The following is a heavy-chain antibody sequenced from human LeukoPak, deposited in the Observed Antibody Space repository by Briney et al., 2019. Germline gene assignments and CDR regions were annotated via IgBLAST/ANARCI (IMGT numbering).Heavy chain of an antibody. J-gene: IGHJ4*02. CDR3: ARGVRGAPYFDY. V-gene: IGHV4-34*01. CDR1: GGSFSGYY. Sequence: SETLSLTCAVYGGSFSGYYWSWIRQPPGKGLEWIGEINHSGSTNYSPSLKSRVTISADTSKNQFSLKLSSVTAADTAVYYCARGVRGAPYFDYWGQGTLVTVSS. CDR2: INHSGST. D-gene: IGHD3-10*01.